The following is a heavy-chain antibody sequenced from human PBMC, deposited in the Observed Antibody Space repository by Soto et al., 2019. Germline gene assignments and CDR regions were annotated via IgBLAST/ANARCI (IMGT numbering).Heavy chain of an antibody. J-gene: IGHJ3*02. CDR2: FDPDDGET. D-gene: IGHD1-26*01. Sequence: ASVKVSCKVSGYTLTELSMHWVRQAPGKGLEWMGGFDPDDGETIYAQKLQGRVTMTTDTSTSTAYMELRSLRSDDTAVYYCARVQWELRSAFDIWGQGTMVTVSS. CDR3: ARVQWELRSAFDI. CDR1: GYTLTELS. V-gene: IGHV1-24*01.